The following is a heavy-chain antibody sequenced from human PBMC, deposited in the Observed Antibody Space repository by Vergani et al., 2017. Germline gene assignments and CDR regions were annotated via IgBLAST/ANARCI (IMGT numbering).Heavy chain of an antibody. J-gene: IGHJ4*02. Sequence: EVQLVQSGAEVKKPGESLQISCKTSGYTFTKYWIGWVRQLPGKGLEWMGIIYPGDSDTRYSPSFQGQVTISADRSISTAYLQWSSLKASDSAMYYCTRRSASGWYGGYDFWGLGSQVTVSP. V-gene: IGHV5-51*01. CDR1: GYTFTKYW. CDR2: IYPGDSDT. D-gene: IGHD6-19*01. CDR3: TRRSASGWYGGYDF.